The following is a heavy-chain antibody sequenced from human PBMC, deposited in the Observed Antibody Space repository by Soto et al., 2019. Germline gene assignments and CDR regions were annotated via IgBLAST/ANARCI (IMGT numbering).Heavy chain of an antibody. CDR3: ARYYGGNSDAFDI. J-gene: IGHJ3*02. Sequence: KASETLSLTCSVSGGSISTDDRYWSWIRQPPGKGLEWIGYIYHTGTTYYNPSLKSRVAISVDTSQNQFSLKLTSVTAADTAVHYCARYYGGNSDAFDIWGQGTMVTVSS. D-gene: IGHD4-17*01. V-gene: IGHV4-30-4*01. CDR1: GGSISTDDRY. CDR2: IYHTGTT.